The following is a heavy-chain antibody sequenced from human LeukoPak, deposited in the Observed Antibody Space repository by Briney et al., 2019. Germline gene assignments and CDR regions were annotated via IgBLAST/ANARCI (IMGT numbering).Heavy chain of an antibody. D-gene: IGHD4-17*01. CDR2: IGTDGSST. CDR3: GRDLNGDLDY. Sequence: LPGGSLRLSCAASGFTFNIYWMHWVRHAPGKGLVWVSRIGTDGSSTAYADSVKGRFTVSRDNAKNTLYLQLSSLRPEDTAVYYCGRDLNGDLDYWGQGTLVTVSS. V-gene: IGHV3-74*01. J-gene: IGHJ4*02. CDR1: GFTFNIYW.